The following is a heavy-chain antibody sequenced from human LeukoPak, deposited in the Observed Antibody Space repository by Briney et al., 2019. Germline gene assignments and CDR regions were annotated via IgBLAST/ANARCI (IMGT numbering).Heavy chain of an antibody. CDR3: ARASSHYYYYYMDV. J-gene: IGHJ6*03. Sequence: GGSLRLSCAASGFTVSSNYMSWVRQAPGKGLEWVSVIYSGGSTYYADSVKGRFTISRDNAKNSLYLQMNSLRAEDTALYYCARASSHYYYYYMDVWGKGTTVTVSS. CDR1: GFTVSSNY. V-gene: IGHV3-53*01. CDR2: IYSGGST.